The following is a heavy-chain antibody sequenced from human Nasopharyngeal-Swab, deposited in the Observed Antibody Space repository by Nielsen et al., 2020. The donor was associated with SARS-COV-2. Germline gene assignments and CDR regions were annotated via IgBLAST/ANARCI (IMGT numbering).Heavy chain of an antibody. CDR1: GFTFSSYA. Sequence: GESLKISCAASGFTFSSYAMSWVRQAPGKGLELVSVISGSGGSTYYADSVKGRFTISRDNSKNTLYLQMNSLRAEDTAVYYCARYDDYYDSSGYAYWGQGTLVTVSS. V-gene: IGHV3-23*01. J-gene: IGHJ4*02. CDR3: ARYDDYYDSSGYAY. CDR2: ISGSGGST. D-gene: IGHD3-22*01.